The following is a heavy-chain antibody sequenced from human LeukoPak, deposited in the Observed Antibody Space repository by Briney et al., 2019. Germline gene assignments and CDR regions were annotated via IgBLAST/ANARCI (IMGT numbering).Heavy chain of an antibody. J-gene: IGHJ4*02. CDR2: IYTTGTT. D-gene: IGHD3-3*01. CDR1: GGSFSSYY. V-gene: IGHV4-4*09. Sequence: SETLSLTCAVYGGSFSSYYWSWIRQPPGKGLEWIGYIYTTGTTSYNPSLKSRVTISLDTSKNQFSLQLSSVTAADTAVYYCARERYDFWSFDYWGQGTLVTFSS. CDR3: ARERYDFWSFDY.